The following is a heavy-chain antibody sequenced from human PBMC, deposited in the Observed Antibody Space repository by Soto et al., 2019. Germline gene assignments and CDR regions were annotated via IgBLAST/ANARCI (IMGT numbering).Heavy chain of an antibody. CDR2: INHSGST. D-gene: IGHD3-10*01. CDR1: GGSFSGYS. CDR3: ATGGGAINWFDP. V-gene: IGHV4-34*01. Sequence: QVQLQQWGAGLLKPSETLSLTCAVYGGSFSGYSWSWIRQPPGKGLEWIGEINHSGSTNYNPSLKRRVTISVDTSKNQFSLKLSSVTAADTAVYYCATGGGAINWFDPWGQGTLVTVSS. J-gene: IGHJ5*02.